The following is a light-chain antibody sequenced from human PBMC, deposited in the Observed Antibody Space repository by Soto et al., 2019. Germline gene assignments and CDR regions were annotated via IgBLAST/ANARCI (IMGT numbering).Light chain of an antibody. J-gene: IGKJ1*01. CDR2: GAS. CDR3: QHRSTWPGTWT. V-gene: IGKV3-11*01. Sequence: EIVLTQSPATLSLSPGERATLSCRASQSVSSYLAWYQQKPGQAPRLLIYGASNRATGIPARISGSGSGTDFTLTITSLEPEDFAVYYCQHRSTWPGTWTFGQGTKVDIK. CDR1: QSVSSY.